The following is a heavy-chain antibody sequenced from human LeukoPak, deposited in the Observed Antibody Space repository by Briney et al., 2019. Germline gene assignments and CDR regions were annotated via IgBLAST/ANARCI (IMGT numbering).Heavy chain of an antibody. J-gene: IGHJ6*02. Sequence: PSETLSLTCAVYGGSFSGYYWSWIRQPPGKGLEWIGEINHSGSTNYNPSLKSRVTMSVDTSKNQFSLKLSSVTAADTAVYYCARGHRGYSGYDPKYYYGMDVWGQGTTVTVSS. CDR2: INHSGST. D-gene: IGHD5-12*01. V-gene: IGHV4-34*01. CDR1: GGSFSGYY. CDR3: ARGHRGYSGYDPKYYYGMDV.